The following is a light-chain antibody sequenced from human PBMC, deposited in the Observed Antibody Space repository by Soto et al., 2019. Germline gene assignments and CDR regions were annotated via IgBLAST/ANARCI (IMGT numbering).Light chain of an antibody. CDR2: WAS. Sequence: DIVMTQSPDSLAVSLVESATINCKSSQSVFSNSNNKNCIAWYQQKSGQPPKLLIYWASSRESGVPDRFSGGGSGTDFTLTISSLQAEDVATYYCQHYYSIPWTFGQGTKVDIK. J-gene: IGKJ1*01. CDR3: QHYYSIPWT. CDR1: QSVFSNSNNKNC. V-gene: IGKV4-1*01.